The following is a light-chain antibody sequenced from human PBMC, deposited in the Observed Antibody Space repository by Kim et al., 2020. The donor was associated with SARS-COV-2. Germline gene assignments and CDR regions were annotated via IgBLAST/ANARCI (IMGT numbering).Light chain of an antibody. V-gene: IGLV1-40*01. CDR1: SSNIGEGYD. Sequence: RVTISCTGSSSNIGEGYDVHWYQQLPGTAPKFLIYSNNNRPSGVPDRFSASKTGTSASLAISGLQAEDEAVYYCQSFDSRLNSYVFGPGTTVTVL. CDR3: QSFDSRLNSYV. CDR2: SNN. J-gene: IGLJ1*01.